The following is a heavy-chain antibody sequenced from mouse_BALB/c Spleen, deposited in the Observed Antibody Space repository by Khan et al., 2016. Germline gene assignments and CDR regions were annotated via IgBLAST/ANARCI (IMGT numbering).Heavy chain of an antibody. D-gene: IGHD3-2*02. Sequence: QIQLVQSGPELKKFGETVKISCRASGYAFTNYGIHWVRQAPGKGLQWMGWIATYSGEPTYADDFKGRFAFSLETSASTAYMQINNLKNEDMGTYFCARRRLRDLNYAMDYWGQGTSVTVSS. J-gene: IGHJ4*01. V-gene: IGHV9-1*02. CDR3: ARRRLRDLNYAMDY. CDR2: IATYSGEP. CDR1: GYAFTNYG.